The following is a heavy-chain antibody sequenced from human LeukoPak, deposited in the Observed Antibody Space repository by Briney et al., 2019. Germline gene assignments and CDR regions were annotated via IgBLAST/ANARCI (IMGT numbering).Heavy chain of an antibody. D-gene: IGHD3-22*01. CDR3: AKGLDCDSSGYYAPLGDQNWFDP. Sequence: GGSLRLSCAASGFTFSSYGMHWVRQAPGKGLEWVAVISYDGSNKYYADSVKGRFTISRDNSKNTLYLQMHSLRAEDTAVYYCAKGLDCDSSGYYAPLGDQNWFDPWGQGTLVTVSS. CDR1: GFTFSSYG. V-gene: IGHV3-30*18. CDR2: ISYDGSNK. J-gene: IGHJ5*02.